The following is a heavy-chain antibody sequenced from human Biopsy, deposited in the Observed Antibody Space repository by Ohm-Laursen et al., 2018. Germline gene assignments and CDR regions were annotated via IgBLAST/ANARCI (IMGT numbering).Heavy chain of an antibody. V-gene: IGHV1-46*01. CDR2: ITPSGGST. CDR3: ARAVAGTGGVFDS. J-gene: IGHJ4*02. D-gene: IGHD6-19*01. CDR1: GYIFTSYY. Sequence: ASVKASCKLSGYIFTSYYIHWVRQAPGQGLEWMASITPSGGSTTYAQRFQGSLIMTRDTSTSSIYMELSSLRSEDTAIYFYARAVAGTGGVFDSWGQGTLVTVSS.